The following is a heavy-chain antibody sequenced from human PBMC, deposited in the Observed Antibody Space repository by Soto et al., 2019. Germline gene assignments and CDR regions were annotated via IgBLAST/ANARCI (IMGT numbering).Heavy chain of an antibody. D-gene: IGHD3-3*01. CDR3: ARAIAPLRFLEWLSFDY. V-gene: IGHV4-59*01. Sequence: SETLSLTCTVSGGSISSYYWSWIRQPPGKGLEWIGYIYYSGSTNYNPSLKSRVTISVDTSKNQFSLKLSSVTAADTAVYYCARAIAPLRFLEWLSFDYWGQGTLVTVSS. CDR2: IYYSGST. J-gene: IGHJ4*02. CDR1: GGSISSYY.